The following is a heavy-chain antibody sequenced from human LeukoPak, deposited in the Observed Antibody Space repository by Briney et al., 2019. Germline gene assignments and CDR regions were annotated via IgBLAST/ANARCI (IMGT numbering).Heavy chain of an antibody. Sequence: SETLSLTCAVYGGSFSGYYWSWIRQPPGKGLEWIGEINHSGSTNYNPSLKSRVTISVDTSKNQFSLKLSSVTAADTAVYYCASSNYAGFLDYYYYYMDVWGKGTTVTVSS. V-gene: IGHV4-34*01. CDR3: ASSNYAGFLDYYYYYMDV. CDR2: INHSGST. CDR1: GGSFSGYY. D-gene: IGHD2-2*01. J-gene: IGHJ6*03.